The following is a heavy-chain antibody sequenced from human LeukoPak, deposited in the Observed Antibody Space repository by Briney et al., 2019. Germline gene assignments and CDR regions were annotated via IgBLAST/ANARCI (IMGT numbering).Heavy chain of an antibody. CDR2: ISSSSSYI. CDR3: AKGREWDYGDSWLGDY. D-gene: IGHD4-17*01. CDR1: GFTFSSYS. Sequence: GRSLRLSCAASGFTFSSYSMNWVRQAPGKGLEWVSSISSSSSYIYYADSVKGRFTISRDNAKNSLYLQMNSLRAEDTAVYYCAKGREWDYGDSWLGDYWGQGTLVTVSS. V-gene: IGHV3-21*01. J-gene: IGHJ4*02.